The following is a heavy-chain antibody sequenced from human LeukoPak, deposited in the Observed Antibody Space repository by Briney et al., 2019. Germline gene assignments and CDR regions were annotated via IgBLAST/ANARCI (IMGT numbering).Heavy chain of an antibody. Sequence: ASVTVSCKASGYTFTSYAMNWVRQAPGQGLEWMGWISTNTGNPAYAQGFTGRFVFSLDTSVSTAYLQISSLKAEDTAVYYCARRGYYDFWSGYYPGYYYYYGMDVWGQGTTVTVSS. D-gene: IGHD3-3*01. V-gene: IGHV7-4-1*02. CDR1: GYTFTSYA. CDR3: ARRGYYDFWSGYYPGYYYYYGMDV. J-gene: IGHJ6*02. CDR2: ISTNTGNP.